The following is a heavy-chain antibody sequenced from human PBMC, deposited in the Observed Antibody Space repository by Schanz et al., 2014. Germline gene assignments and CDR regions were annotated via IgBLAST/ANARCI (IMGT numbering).Heavy chain of an antibody. CDR2: VCYDGSKK. V-gene: IGHV3-33*01. CDR3: ARGNYGMDV. Sequence: LVESGGGVVQPGRSLRLSCAASGFTFSSYGMHWVRQVPGKGLEWVAVVCYDGSKKYYADSVKGRFTTSRDNSNNMVYLQMNSLRAEDTAKYYCARGNYGMDVWGQGTTVTVSS. J-gene: IGHJ6*02. CDR1: GFTFSSYG.